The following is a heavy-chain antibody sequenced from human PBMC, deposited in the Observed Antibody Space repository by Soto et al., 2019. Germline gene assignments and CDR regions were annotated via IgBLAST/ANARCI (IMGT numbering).Heavy chain of an antibody. CDR1: GFTFSDYY. V-gene: IGHV3-11*05. D-gene: IGHD5-18*01. J-gene: IGHJ6*02. Sequence: GGSLRLSCAASGFTFSDYYMSWIRQAPGKGLEWVSYISSSSSYTNYADSVKGRFTISRDNAKNSLYLQMNSLRAEDTAVYYCARDLRGVDTAMVEYYYYYYGMDVWGQGTTVTVSS. CDR2: ISSSSSYT. CDR3: ARDLRGVDTAMVEYYYYYYGMDV.